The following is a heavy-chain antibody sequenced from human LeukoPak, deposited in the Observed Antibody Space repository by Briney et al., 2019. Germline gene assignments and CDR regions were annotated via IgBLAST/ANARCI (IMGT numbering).Heavy chain of an antibody. D-gene: IGHD5-12*01. CDR2: IYYSGST. V-gene: IGHV4-59*01. J-gene: IGHJ4*02. CDR1: GVSISSFY. Sequence: SETLSLTCTVSGVSISSFYWSWIRQPPGKGLEWIGYIYYSGSTNYNPSLKSRVTISVDTSKNQFSLKLGSVSAADTAVYYCARGPRGYSGYDYGDYYFDYWGQGTLVTVSS. CDR3: ARGPRGYSGYDYGDYYFDY.